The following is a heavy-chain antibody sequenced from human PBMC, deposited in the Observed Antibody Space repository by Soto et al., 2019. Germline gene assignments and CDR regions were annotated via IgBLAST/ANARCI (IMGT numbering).Heavy chain of an antibody. Sequence: SETLSLTCTVSGGSVSSGNYYWSWIRQPPGKGLEWIGYFYYTGSTNYNPSLKSRVTISVDASKNQFSLRLSSLTAADTAVYYCAKESLETAGFDYWGQGTLVTVSS. CDR3: AKESLETAGFDY. D-gene: IGHD6-13*01. V-gene: IGHV4-61*01. CDR1: GGSVSSGNYY. J-gene: IGHJ4*02. CDR2: FYYTGST.